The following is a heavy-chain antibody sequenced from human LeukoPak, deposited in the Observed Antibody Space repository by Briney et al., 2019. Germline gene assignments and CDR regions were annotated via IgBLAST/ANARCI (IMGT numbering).Heavy chain of an antibody. V-gene: IGHV1-69*13. CDR2: IIPIFGTA. D-gene: IGHD6-6*01. J-gene: IGHJ4*02. CDR3: ARTRGIAARPSLY. Sequence: SVKVSCKASGGTFSSYAISWVRQAPGQGLEWMGGIIPIFGTANYAQKFQGRVTITADESTSAAYMELSSLRSEDTAVYYCARTRGIAARPSLYWGQGTLVTVSS. CDR1: GGTFSSYA.